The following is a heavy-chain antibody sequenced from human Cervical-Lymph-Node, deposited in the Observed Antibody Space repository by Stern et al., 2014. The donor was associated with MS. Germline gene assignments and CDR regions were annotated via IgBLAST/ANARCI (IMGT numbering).Heavy chain of an antibody. CDR1: GGTFSSYA. CDR2: ISSSVGTA. D-gene: IGHD1-26*01. V-gene: IGHV1-69*01. J-gene: IGHJ6*02. Sequence: QMQLGQSGAEVKKPGASVKLSCKASGGTFSSYAISWVRQAPGKGLEWMGGISSSVGTANYAQKFQGRVTITADESTSTAYMELSSLRSEDTAVYYCARGELKEGLVRGMDVWGQGTTVTVSS. CDR3: ARGELKEGLVRGMDV.